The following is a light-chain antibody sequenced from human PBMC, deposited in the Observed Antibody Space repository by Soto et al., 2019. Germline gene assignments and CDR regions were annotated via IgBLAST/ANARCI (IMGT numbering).Light chain of an antibody. J-gene: IGKJ1*01. CDR2: DIS. V-gene: IGKV1-5*01. CDR3: QQYYSNPWT. Sequence: DIQMTQSPSALSASVGDRVTITCRASQSISKWLAWYQQKPGKAPKLLIYDISSLGSGVPSRFSGSGSATGTEFTLTISSLQPDDLATYYCQQYYSNPWTFGQGTKVEIK. CDR1: QSISKW.